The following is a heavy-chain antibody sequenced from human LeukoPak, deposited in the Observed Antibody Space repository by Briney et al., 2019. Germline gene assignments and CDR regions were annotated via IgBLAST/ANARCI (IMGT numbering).Heavy chain of an antibody. D-gene: IGHD3-10*01. CDR1: GGSISSYY. CDR3: AREANYYGSGSYFEGTFDY. J-gene: IGHJ4*02. CDR2: IYTSGST. Sequence: SETLSLTCTVSGGSISSYYWSWIRQPAGKGLEWIGRIYTSGSTNYNPSLKSRVTISVDKSKNELYLKLTSVTAADTAVYYCAREANYYGSGSYFEGTFDYWGQGSLVTVSS. V-gene: IGHV4-4*07.